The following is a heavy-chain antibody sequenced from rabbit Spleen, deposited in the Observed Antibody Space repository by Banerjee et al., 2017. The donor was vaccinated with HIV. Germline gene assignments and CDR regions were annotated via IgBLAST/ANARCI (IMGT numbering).Heavy chain of an antibody. D-gene: IGHD5-1*01. Sequence: QSLEESGGDLVQPEGSLTLTCTASGIDFSSSYYMCWVRQAPGKGLEWIACIYTGSSGSTYYASWAKGRFTISKTSSTTVTLQVTSLTVADTATYICARDLVTVIGWNFNLWGPGTLVTVS. J-gene: IGHJ4*01. CDR1: GIDFSSSYY. V-gene: IGHV1S40*01. CDR2: IYTGSSGST. CDR3: ARDLVTVIGWNFNL.